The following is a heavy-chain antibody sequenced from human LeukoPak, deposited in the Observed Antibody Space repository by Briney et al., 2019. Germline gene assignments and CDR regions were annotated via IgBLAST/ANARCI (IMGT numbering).Heavy chain of an antibody. Sequence: GRSLRLSCAASGFTFSSYAMHWVRQAPGKGLEWVAVISYDGSNKYYADSVKGRFTISRDNSKNTLYLQMNSLRPEDTAVYYCARNGKQLVSYYYYYYYMDVWGKGTTVTVSS. CDR1: GFTFSSYA. CDR3: ARNGKQLVSYYYYYYYMDV. V-gene: IGHV3-30-3*01. J-gene: IGHJ6*03. CDR2: ISYDGSNK. D-gene: IGHD6-13*01.